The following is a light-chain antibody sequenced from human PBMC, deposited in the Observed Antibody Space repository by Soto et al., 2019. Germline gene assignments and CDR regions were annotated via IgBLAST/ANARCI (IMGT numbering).Light chain of an antibody. V-gene: IGLV2-14*03. CDR1: SSDVGGYNY. Sequence: QSALTQPASVSGSPGQSITISCTGTSSDVGGYNYVSWYQEHPGKVPKLMIYDVSYRPSGVSNRFSGSKSGNTASLTISGLQAEDGADYYCSSYTSSNTLDVLFGGGTQRTAL. CDR2: DVS. CDR3: SSYTSSNTLDVL. J-gene: IGLJ2*01.